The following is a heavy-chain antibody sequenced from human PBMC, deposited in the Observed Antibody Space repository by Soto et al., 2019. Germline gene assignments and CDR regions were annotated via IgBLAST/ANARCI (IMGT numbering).Heavy chain of an antibody. V-gene: IGHV3-23*01. CDR1: GFMFANYA. Sequence: GGSLRLSCAASGFMFANYAMGWVRQAPGRGLEWVSAITGSGGGTYYADSVKGRVTVSRDNSKNTLYLQMHSLRVEDTAIFFCANWDTHGITTPNAGGNYYYYELDVWGQGTTVTVSS. J-gene: IGHJ6*02. D-gene: IGHD2-15*01. CDR2: ITGSGGGT. CDR3: ANWDTHGITTPNAGGNYYYYELDV.